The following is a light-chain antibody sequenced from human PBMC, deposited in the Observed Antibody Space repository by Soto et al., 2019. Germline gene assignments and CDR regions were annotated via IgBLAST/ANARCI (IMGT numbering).Light chain of an antibody. J-gene: IGLJ1*01. CDR2: DVT. CDR3: CSYADTYV. V-gene: IGLV2-11*01. Sequence: QSALTQPASVSGSPGQSITISCTGSSSDVGGYNYVSWYQQHPGKAPKLMLSDVTERPSGVPDRFSGSKSGNTASLTISGLQADDEADYFCCSYADTYVFGTGTKVTVL. CDR1: SSDVGGYNY.